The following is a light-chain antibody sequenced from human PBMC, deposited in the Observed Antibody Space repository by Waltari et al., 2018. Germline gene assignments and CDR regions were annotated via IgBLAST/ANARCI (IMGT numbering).Light chain of an antibody. Sequence: WYQQPPGQAPRPLIYDVNTRSSGVPDRFSGSNSGNTAALTISGLQADDEADFYCLLYVGSYILVFGGGTKLTVL. J-gene: IGLJ3*02. CDR3: LLYVGSYILV. V-gene: IGLV2-11*01. CDR2: DVN.